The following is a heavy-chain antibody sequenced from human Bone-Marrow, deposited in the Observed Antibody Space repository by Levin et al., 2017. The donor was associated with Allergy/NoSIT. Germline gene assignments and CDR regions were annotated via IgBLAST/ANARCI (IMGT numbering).Heavy chain of an antibody. V-gene: IGHV5-51*01. D-gene: IGHD1-1*01. J-gene: IGHJ6*02. CDR2: IYGDDSYT. Sequence: ASVKVSCKGSGYSFSSYCIAWVRQMPGKGLEWMGLIYGDDSYTIYSPSFQGQVTFSVDKSTSTAFLHWNSLRASDTAIYYCARRDLDKIYGMDVWGQGTAISVSS. CDR3: ARRDLDKIYGMDV. CDR1: GYSFSSYC.